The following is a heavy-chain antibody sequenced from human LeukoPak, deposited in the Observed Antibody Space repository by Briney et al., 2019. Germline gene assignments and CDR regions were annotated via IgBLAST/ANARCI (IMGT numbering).Heavy chain of an antibody. CDR1: GFNFSDSA. Sequence: PGGSLTLSCAASGFNFSDSAIHWVRQASGKGLEWVGRIRSKAHNYATLYIASVKGRFTMSRDDSKNTAYLQMNSLKTEDTAVYYCTTITPNDYFDASSQRSLVTVSS. V-gene: IGHV3-73*01. CDR3: TTITPNDYFDA. CDR2: IRSKAHNYAT. D-gene: IGHD1-1*01. J-gene: IGHJ5*02.